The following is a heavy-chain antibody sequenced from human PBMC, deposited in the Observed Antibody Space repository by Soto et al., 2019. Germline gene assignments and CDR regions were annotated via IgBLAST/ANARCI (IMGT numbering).Heavy chain of an antibody. CDR2: ISSDGSDK. D-gene: IGHD2-15*01. Sequence: QVQLVESGGGVVQPGRSLRLSCAASGFSFSNCGMHWVRQAPGKGLEWVAAISSDGSDKYYSEPVKGRFTISRDNSKNTLFLQMNSLRVEDTAVYYCVKGSEVARQELDYWGQGTLVTVSS. CDR1: GFSFSNCG. CDR3: VKGSEVARQELDY. V-gene: IGHV3-30*18. J-gene: IGHJ4*02.